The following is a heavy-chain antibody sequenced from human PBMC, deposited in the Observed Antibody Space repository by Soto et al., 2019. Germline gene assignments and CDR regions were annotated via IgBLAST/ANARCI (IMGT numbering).Heavy chain of an antibody. D-gene: IGHD2-15*01. CDR1: GFSLTTSGVG. Sequence: QITLKESGPTLVKPTQTLTLTCTFSGFSLTTSGVGVGWIRQPPGKALEWLGLIYWDDDKRYSPSLKSRLNITKDPPRNQVVLTMSNMDPVDTAQYYCVHRGLPPPGAEDINPFDPWGQGTLVTVSS. J-gene: IGHJ5*02. CDR2: IYWDDDK. CDR3: VHRGLPPPGAEDINPFDP. V-gene: IGHV2-5*02.